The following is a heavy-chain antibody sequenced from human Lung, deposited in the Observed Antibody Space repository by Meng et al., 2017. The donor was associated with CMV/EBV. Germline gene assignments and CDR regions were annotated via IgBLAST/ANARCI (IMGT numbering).Heavy chain of an antibody. Sequence: SGPXLVKPTQTLTLTCSFSVFSLSATGIRVSWIRQPPGGALEWLARIDWDDDKFYSPSLKTRLSISKDTSKNQVVLRMNNMDPVDTATYYCARIGFWSGIDVIDIWGQGRKVTVSS. V-gene: IGHV2-70D*14. J-gene: IGHJ3*02. CDR3: ARIGFWSGIDVIDI. CDR2: IDWDDDK. CDR1: VFSLSATGIR. D-gene: IGHD3-3*01.